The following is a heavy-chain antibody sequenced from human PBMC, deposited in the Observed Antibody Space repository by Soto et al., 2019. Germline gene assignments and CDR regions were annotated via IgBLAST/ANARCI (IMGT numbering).Heavy chain of an antibody. CDR2: FDPEDGET. J-gene: IGHJ3*02. Sequence: ASVKVSCKVSGYTLTELSMHWVRQAPGKGLEWMGGFDPEDGETIYAQKFQGRVTMTEDTSTDTAYMELSSLRSEDTAVYYCATGGSIVGAASDAFDIWGQGTMVTVS. D-gene: IGHD1-26*01. CDR1: GYTLTELS. CDR3: ATGGSIVGAASDAFDI. V-gene: IGHV1-24*01.